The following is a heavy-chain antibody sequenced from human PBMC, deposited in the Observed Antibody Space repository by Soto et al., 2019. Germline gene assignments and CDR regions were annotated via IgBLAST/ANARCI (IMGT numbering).Heavy chain of an antibody. J-gene: IGHJ1*01. V-gene: IGHV4-59*08. CDR1: GGSISSYY. CDR2: IYYSGST. Sequence: NPSETLSLTCTVSGGSISSYYWSWIRQPPGKGLEWIGYIYYSGSTNYNPSLKSRVTISVDTSKNQFSLKLSSVTAADTAVYYCARHYSSGWYGYFQHWGQGTLVTVSS. CDR3: ARHYSSGWYGYFQH. D-gene: IGHD6-19*01.